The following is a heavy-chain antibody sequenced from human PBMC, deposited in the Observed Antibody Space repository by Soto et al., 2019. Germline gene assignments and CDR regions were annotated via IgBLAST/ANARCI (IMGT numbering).Heavy chain of an antibody. V-gene: IGHV3-48*03. CDR1: GFTFSTSE. Sequence: EVQLEESGGDLVQPGGSLRLSCAASGFTFSTSEMAWLRQAPGKGLEWVSYIGSSGSTRYYADSVKGRFTIFRDNAKKSLYLQMNSLRAEDTAVYYCARWELLTGFDYWGQGTLVSVSS. J-gene: IGHJ4*02. CDR3: ARWELLTGFDY. D-gene: IGHD1-26*01. CDR2: IGSSGSTR.